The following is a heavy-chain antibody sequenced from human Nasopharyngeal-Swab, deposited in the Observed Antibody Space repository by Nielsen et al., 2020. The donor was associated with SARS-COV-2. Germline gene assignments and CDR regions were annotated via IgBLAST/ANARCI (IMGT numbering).Heavy chain of an antibody. V-gene: IGHV3-7*01. CDR3: ARLLEVGGTPLDY. Sequence: GGSLSLSCEASGFTFSTYWMSWVRQAPGKGLEWVANIRQDESEKYYVDSVKGRFTISRDNAKNSLFLQMNSLRVADTAVYYCARLLEVGGTPLDYWGQGTLVSVSS. J-gene: IGHJ4*02. D-gene: IGHD6-19*01. CDR2: IRQDESEK. CDR1: GFTFSTYW.